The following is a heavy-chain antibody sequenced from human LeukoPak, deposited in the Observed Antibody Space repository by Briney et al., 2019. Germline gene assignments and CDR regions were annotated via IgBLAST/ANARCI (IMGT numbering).Heavy chain of an antibody. J-gene: IGHJ4*02. CDR3: ARPGYCSSTSCYTPPDY. D-gene: IGHD2-2*02. Sequence: RGESLKISCKGSGYSFTSYWIGWVRQMPGKGLEGMGIIYPGDSDTRYSPSFQGQVTISADKSISPAYLQWSSLEASDPAMYSCARPGYCSSTSCYTPPDYWGQGTLVTVSS. V-gene: IGHV5-51*01. CDR1: GYSFTSYW. CDR2: IYPGDSDT.